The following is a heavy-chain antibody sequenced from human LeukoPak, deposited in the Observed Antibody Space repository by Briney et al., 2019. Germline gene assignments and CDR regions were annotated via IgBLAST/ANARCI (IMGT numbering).Heavy chain of an antibody. CDR2: IKGDGSTT. V-gene: IGHV3-74*01. CDR1: GFTFSSYW. J-gene: IGHJ4*02. CDR3: AKVRRYSSSWEFRPEFDY. D-gene: IGHD6-13*01. Sequence: GGSLRLSCAASGFTFSSYWMHWVRQAPGKGLVWVSRIKGDGSTTNYADSVKGRFTISRDNSKNTLYLQMNSLRVEDTAVYYCAKVRRYSSSWEFRPEFDYWGQGTLVTVSS.